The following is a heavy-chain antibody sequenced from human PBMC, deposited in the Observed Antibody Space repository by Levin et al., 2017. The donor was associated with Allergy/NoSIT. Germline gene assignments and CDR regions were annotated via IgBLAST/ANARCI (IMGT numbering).Heavy chain of an antibody. CDR2: ISYDGSRK. J-gene: IGHJ4*02. CDR1: GFTFSSYG. V-gene: IGHV3-30*03. CDR3: ARAIVPASIGTLGY. D-gene: IGHD2-2*01. Sequence: GESLKISCLASGFTFSSYGIHWVRQAPGKGLEWVAIISYDGSRKYYADSVKGRFTISRDDSKNSVYLQMNSLRTEDTAIYYCARAIVPASIGTLGYWGQGTLVTVSS.